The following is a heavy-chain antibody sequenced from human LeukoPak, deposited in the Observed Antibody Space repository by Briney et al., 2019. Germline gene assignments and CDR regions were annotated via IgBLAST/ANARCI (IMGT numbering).Heavy chain of an antibody. CDR1: GYRFTSYW. CDR2: IFPGDSDT. V-gene: IGHV5-51*01. J-gene: IGHJ4*02. D-gene: IGHD6-13*01. CDR3: ARRTYSTWYADY. Sequence: GESLKISSKGSGYRFTSYWIGWVRPMPGKGLEWMGVIFPGDSDTRYSPSFQGQVTISADKSISTAYLQWSSLKASDSAMYYCARRTYSTWYADYWGQGTLVTVSS.